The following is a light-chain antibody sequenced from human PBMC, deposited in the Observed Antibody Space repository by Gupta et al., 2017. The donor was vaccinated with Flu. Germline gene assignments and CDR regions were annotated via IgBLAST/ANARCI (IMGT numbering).Light chain of an antibody. CDR3: QQYYSTPYT. J-gene: IGKJ2*01. Sequence: DIVRTQSPYSQSVSLGERATIDCKSSQSVLYRSHIKDYLAWYQQKPGQPHRLLSYWASTRELGVPEGFSGSGSGTDFSLTITNLQAAAVAVPSCQQYYSTPYTFGKATKLESK. V-gene: IGKV4-1*01. CDR1: QSVLYRSHIKDY. CDR2: WAS.